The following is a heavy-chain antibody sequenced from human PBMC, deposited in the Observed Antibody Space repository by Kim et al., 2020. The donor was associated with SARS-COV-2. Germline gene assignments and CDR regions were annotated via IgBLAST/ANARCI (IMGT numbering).Heavy chain of an antibody. CDR1: GGSFSGYY. CDR3: ARGYYEYYYYGMDV. Sequence: SETLSLTCAVYGGSFSGYYWSWIRQPPGKGLEWIGEINHSGSTNYNPSLKSRVTISVDTSKNQFSLKLSSVTAADTAVYYCARGYYEYYYYGMDVWGQGT. V-gene: IGHV4-34*01. D-gene: IGHD3-22*01. J-gene: IGHJ6*02. CDR2: INHSGST.